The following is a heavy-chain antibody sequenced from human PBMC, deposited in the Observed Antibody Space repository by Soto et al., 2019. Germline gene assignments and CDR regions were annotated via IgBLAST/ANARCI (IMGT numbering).Heavy chain of an antibody. D-gene: IGHD2-2*01. CDR2: FYYSGST. CDR3: ARFVVPAAGNYYYYYGMDV. CDR1: GGSISSSSYY. V-gene: IGHV4-39*01. J-gene: IGHJ6*02. Sequence: SPPRSRTRTVSGGSISSSSYYWQSIRQAPGKGLVWIGSFYYSGSTYYNPSLKTRVTISVDTSKNQFSLKLSSVTAADTAVYYCARFVVPAAGNYYYYYGMDVWGQGTTVT.